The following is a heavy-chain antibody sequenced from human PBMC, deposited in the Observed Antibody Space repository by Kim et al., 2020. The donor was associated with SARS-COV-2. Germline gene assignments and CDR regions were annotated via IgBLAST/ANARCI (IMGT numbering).Heavy chain of an antibody. V-gene: IGHV1-2*02. J-gene: IGHJ6*02. Sequence: ASVKVSCKTSGYTFTGYYIHWVRQAPGQGLEWMAWINPNSGSTNYAQNFQGRVTMTRDTSISTAYMELSSLGSDDTAVYYCARALTVTTFGAHYYYGMDVWGQGTTVTVSS. CDR1: GYTFTGYY. CDR2: INPNSGST. D-gene: IGHD4-4*01. CDR3: ARALTVTTFGAHYYYGMDV.